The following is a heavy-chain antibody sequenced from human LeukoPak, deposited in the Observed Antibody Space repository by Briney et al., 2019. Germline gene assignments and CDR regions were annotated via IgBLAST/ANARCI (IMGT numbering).Heavy chain of an antibody. CDR1: GGSISSSSYY. Sequence: SETLSLTCTVSGGSISSSSYYWGWIRQPPGKGLEWIGSIYYSGSTYYNPSLKSRVTISVDTSKNQFSLKLSSVTAADTAVYYCARLGPHYYDSSGYYFFDYWGQGTLVTVSS. CDR2: IYYSGST. J-gene: IGHJ4*02. V-gene: IGHV4-39*01. CDR3: ARLGPHYYDSSGYYFFDY. D-gene: IGHD3-22*01.